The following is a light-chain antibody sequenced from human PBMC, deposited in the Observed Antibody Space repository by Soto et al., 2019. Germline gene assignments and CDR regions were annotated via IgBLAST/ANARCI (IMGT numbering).Light chain of an antibody. CDR3: CSYAGSRTYV. CDR1: SSDIRSYDL. J-gene: IGLJ1*01. V-gene: IGLV2-23*01. CDR2: EGT. Sequence: QSVLTQPASVSGPLGQSIVISCTGSSSDIRSYDLVSWYQQYPGKAPKVVIFEGTKRPSGVSNRFSGSKSGNTASLTISGLQTEDEADYYCCSYAGSRTYVFGAGTKLTVL.